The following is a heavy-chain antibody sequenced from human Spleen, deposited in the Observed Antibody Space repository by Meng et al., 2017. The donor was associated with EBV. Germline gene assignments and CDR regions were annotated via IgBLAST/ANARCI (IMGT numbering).Heavy chain of an antibody. CDR2: IYSGGST. CDR1: GFTVSSNY. D-gene: IGHD3-3*01. V-gene: IGHV3-53*01. CDR3: ATSITISAMVA. J-gene: IGHJ5*02. Sequence: EVQVGGSGGGVVPPGGSLSLSCAASGFTVSSNYLSWVRQAPGRALEWVSTIYSGGSTYYSDSVKGRFSISRDSSKNTLYLHMNSLRAEDTAVYYCATSITISAMVAWGQGPLVTVSS.